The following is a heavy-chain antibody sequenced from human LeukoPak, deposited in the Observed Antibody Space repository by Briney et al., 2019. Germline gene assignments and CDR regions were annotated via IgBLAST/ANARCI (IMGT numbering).Heavy chain of an antibody. V-gene: IGHV4-31*03. J-gene: IGHJ4*02. D-gene: IGHD6-6*01. CDR1: GGSISSGGYY. CDR2: IYYSGST. CDR3: ARGHSSSSFDY. Sequence: SETLSLTCTVSGGSISSGGYYWSWIRQHPGKGLEWIGYIYYSGSTYYNPSLKSRVTISVDTSKNQFSLKLSSVTAADTAVYYCARGHSSSSFDYWGQGTLVTVSS.